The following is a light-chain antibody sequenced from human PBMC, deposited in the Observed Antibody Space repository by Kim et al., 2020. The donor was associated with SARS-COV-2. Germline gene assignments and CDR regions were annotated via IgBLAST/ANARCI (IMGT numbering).Light chain of an antibody. Sequence: PGEMATLHCRARQSVSSYLAWYQQKPGQAPRLLIYDASNRATGIPARFSGSGSGTDFTLTISSLEPEDFAVYYCQQRSNWPPRITFGQGTRLEIK. CDR1: QSVSSY. J-gene: IGKJ5*01. CDR2: DAS. V-gene: IGKV3-11*01. CDR3: QQRSNWPPRIT.